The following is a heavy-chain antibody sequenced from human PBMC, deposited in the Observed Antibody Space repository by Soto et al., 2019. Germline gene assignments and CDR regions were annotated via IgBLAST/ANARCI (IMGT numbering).Heavy chain of an antibody. D-gene: IGHD3-22*01. CDR3: ARGLRYYDSSGYYYGSGAFDI. CDR1: NYSISSYY. J-gene: IGHJ3*02. CDR2: VYNSGST. Sequence: PSETLSLTCTVSNYSISSYYWSWIRRPPGKRLEWIGFVYNSGSTNYNPSLKSRVTISGDTSKNQFSLKLSSVTAADTAVYYCARGLRYYDSSGYYYGSGAFDIWGQGTMVT. V-gene: IGHV4-59*01.